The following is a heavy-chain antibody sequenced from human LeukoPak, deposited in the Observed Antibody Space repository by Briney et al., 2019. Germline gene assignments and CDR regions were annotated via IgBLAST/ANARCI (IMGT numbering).Heavy chain of an antibody. CDR2: ISYDGSNK. Sequence: CAXSXFTFSSYGMHWVRQAPGKGLEWVAVISYDGSNKYYEDSVKGRFTISRDNSKNTLYLQMNSLRAEDTAVYYCAKDLPYSSGWYPAFDIWGQGTMVTVSS. CDR3: AKDLPYSSGWYPAFDI. V-gene: IGHV3-30*18. D-gene: IGHD6-19*01. CDR1: XFTFSSYG. J-gene: IGHJ3*02.